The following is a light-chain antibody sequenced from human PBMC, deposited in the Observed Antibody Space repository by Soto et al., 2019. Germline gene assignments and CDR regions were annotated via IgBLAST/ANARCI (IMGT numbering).Light chain of an antibody. CDR1: SSDVGAYNY. Sequence: QSVLTQPPSASGSPGRAVTISCTGTSSDVGAYNYVSWYQQHPGKAPKLMIYEVSKRPSGVPDRFSGSKSGNTASLTVSGLQAEDEADYYCSSYAGGNNYVFGTGTKVTVL. CDR3: SSYAGGNNYV. J-gene: IGLJ1*01. CDR2: EVS. V-gene: IGLV2-8*01.